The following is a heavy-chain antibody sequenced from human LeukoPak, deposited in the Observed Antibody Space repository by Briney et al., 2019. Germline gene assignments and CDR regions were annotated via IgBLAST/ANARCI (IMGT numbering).Heavy chain of an antibody. Sequence: GGSLRLSCAASGFTFSDYYMSWIRQAPGKGPEWVSYISSSGSTIYYADSVKGRFTISRDNAKNSLYLQMNSLRAEDTAVYYCAREPFSRYVFTTGASGMGWFEPWGQGTLVNVSS. V-gene: IGHV3-11*04. CDR2: ISSSGSTI. CDR1: GFTFSDYY. D-gene: IGHD1-1*01. CDR3: AREPFSRYVFTTGASGMGWFEP. J-gene: IGHJ5*02.